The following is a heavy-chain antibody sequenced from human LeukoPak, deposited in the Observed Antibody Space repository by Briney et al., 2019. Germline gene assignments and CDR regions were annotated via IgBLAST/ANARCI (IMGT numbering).Heavy chain of an antibody. D-gene: IGHD2-2*01. CDR2: IYTSGST. CDR1: GGSISSSSYY. V-gene: IGHV4-39*07. Sequence: SETLSLTCTVSGGSISSSSYYWGWIRQPPGKGLEWIGRIYTSGSTNYNPSLKSRVTISVDTSKNQFSLKLSSVTAADTAVYYCARNVVVPAATEGGFDYWGQGTLVTVSS. J-gene: IGHJ4*02. CDR3: ARNVVVPAATEGGFDY.